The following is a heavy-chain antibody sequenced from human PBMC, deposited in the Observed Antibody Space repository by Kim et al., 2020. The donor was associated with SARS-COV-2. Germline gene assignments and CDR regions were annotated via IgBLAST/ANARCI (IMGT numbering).Heavy chain of an antibody. CDR2: ILYDGSKK. V-gene: IGHV3-30*18. D-gene: IGHD3-9*01. J-gene: IGHJ4*02. CDR3: AKGAILTGIDHDY. Sequence: GGSLRLSCAAFGLTFSSYGLHWVRQAPGKGLEWVAAILYDGSKKYYADSVKGRFTISRDNSKNTLYLQMSSLRTEDTAVYYCAKGAILTGIDHDYWGQGTLVTVSS. CDR1: GLTFSSYG.